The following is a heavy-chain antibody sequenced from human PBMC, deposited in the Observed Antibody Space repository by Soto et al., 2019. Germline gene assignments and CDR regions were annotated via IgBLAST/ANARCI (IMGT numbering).Heavy chain of an antibody. D-gene: IGHD1-26*01. CDR2: IYHSGST. CDR3: ASRPRGSGFDP. CDR1: GGSISSGGYS. J-gene: IGHJ5*02. V-gene: IGHV4-30-2*01. Sequence: QLQLQESGSGLVKPSQTLSLTCAVSGGSISSGGYSWSWIRQPPGKGLECIGYIYHSGSTYYNPSLKSRVPLSVDRSKNQFSLKLSSVTAADTAVYYCASRPRGSGFDPWGQGTLVTVSS.